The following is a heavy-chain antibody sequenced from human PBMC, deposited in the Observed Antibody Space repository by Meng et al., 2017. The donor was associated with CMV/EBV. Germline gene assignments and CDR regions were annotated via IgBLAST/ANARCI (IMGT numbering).Heavy chain of an antibody. CDR2: VYYSGST. V-gene: IGHV4-59*12. Sequence: GSLRLSCTVSGGSISTYYWNWIRQFPGRGLEWIGYVYYSGSTNYNPSLRSRVIMSVDTSKNQFSLKLSSVTAADTAVYYCARRPLYIVVVPAARNWFDPWGQGTLVTVSS. CDR3: ARRPLYIVVVPAARNWFDP. D-gene: IGHD2-2*01. CDR1: GGSISTYY. J-gene: IGHJ5*02.